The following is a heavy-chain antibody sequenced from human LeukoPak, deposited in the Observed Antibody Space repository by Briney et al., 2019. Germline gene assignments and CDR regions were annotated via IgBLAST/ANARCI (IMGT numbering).Heavy chain of an antibody. V-gene: IGHV4-30-2*01. CDR3: ASSIRVAAAGTSMGPYPH. D-gene: IGHD6-13*01. J-gene: IGHJ1*01. Sequence: SETLSLTCTVSGGSISSGGYYWSWIRQPPGKGQEWIGYIYHSGSTYYNPSLKSRVTISVDRSKNQFSLKLSSVTAADTAVYYCASSIRVAAAGTSMGPYPHWGQGTLVTVSS. CDR1: GGSISSGGYY. CDR2: IYHSGST.